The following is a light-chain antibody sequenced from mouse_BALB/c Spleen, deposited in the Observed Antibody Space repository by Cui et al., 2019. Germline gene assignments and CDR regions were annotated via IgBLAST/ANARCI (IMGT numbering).Light chain of an antibody. CDR3: QQYDNLFT. J-gene: IGKJ4*01. CDR1: QDINKN. CDR2: YTS. Sequence: DIQMTQPPSSLSASLGGNVTITCKASQDINKNIAWYQRKPGKGTRLLIHYTSTLRPGIPSRFSGSESGGDYSFSISNLEPEDIATYYCQQYDNLFTFGSGTKLEVK. V-gene: IGKV19-93*01.